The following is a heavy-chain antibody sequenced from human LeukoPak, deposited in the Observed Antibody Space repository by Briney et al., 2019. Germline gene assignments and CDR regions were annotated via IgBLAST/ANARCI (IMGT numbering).Heavy chain of an antibody. CDR1: GFTFSSYE. Sequence: PGGCLRLSCAASGFTFSSYEMNWVRQAPGKGLEWVSYISSSGSTIYYADSVKGRFTISRDNAKNSLYLQMNSLRAEDTAVYYCARAGTSTQYYYYMDVWGKGTTVTVSS. V-gene: IGHV3-48*03. D-gene: IGHD1-1*01. CDR2: ISSSGSTI. J-gene: IGHJ6*03. CDR3: ARAGTSTQYYYYMDV.